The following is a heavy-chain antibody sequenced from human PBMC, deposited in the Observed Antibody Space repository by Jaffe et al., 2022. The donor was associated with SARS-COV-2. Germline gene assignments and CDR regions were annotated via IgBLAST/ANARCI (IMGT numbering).Heavy chain of an antibody. D-gene: IGHD5-18*01. V-gene: IGHV4-59*01. Sequence: QVQLQESGPGLVKPSETLSLTCTVSGGSISSYYWSWIRQPPGKGLEWIGYIYYSGSTNYNPSLKSRVTISVDTSKNQFSLKLSSVTAADTAVYYCARDVGYSYGYAHWGQGTLVTVSS. CDR2: IYYSGST. CDR1: GGSISSYY. CDR3: ARDVGYSYGYAH. J-gene: IGHJ4*02.